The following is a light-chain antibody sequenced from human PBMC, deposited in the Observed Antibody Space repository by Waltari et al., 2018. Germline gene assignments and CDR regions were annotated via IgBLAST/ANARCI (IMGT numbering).Light chain of an antibody. J-gene: IGKJ3*01. V-gene: IGKV2-40*01. CDR1: QSLLNREDENTY. CDR2: EIS. CDR3: MQALEFPFT. Sequence: DIVMTQTPVSLPVTLGEPASISCRSSQSLLNREDENTYLEWYLQRPGQSPQLLINEISNRASGVPDRFSGSWSDTDFTLKISRVEAEDVGVYYCMQALEFPFTFGPGTKLDIK.